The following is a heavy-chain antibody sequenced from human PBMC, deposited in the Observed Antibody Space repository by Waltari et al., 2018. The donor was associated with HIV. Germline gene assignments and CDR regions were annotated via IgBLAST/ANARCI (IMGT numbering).Heavy chain of an antibody. CDR1: GSTASYNY. CDR2: IYINSEN. CDR3: ARRHRYYGSEQSRYFYFGMDV. D-gene: IGHD3-10*01. V-gene: IGHV3-53*01. Sequence: EVPSVASGGVFTQAGGSLRLSCAVAGSTASYNYMSWVARAPGKGVEWVSVIYINSENYYTEAVEFRFAIYRDNSKITLYLQMNSLIAEDTAVYYCARRHRYYGSEQSRYFYFGMDVWGQATTVTVYS. J-gene: IGHJ6*02.